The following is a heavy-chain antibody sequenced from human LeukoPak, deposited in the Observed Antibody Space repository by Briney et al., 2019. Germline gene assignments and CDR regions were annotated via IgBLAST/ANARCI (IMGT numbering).Heavy chain of an antibody. Sequence: PGGSLRLSCAASGFTFSRFWMTWVRQAPGKGLEWVANINGDGSKKTYVDSVKGRFTISRDNDKNSLYLQMSSLRADDTAVYYCATAPAAADSCWGQGTLVAVSS. V-gene: IGHV3-7*01. CDR2: INGDGSKK. J-gene: IGHJ4*02. D-gene: IGHD6-13*01. CDR3: ATAPAAADSC. CDR1: GFTFSRFW.